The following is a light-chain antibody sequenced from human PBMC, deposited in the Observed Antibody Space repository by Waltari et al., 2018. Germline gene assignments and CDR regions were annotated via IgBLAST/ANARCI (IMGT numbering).Light chain of an antibody. CDR2: DDD. J-gene: IGLJ2*01. V-gene: IGLV3-21*02. CDR3: QAWDSSSYQVV. CDR1: GVGNKA. Sequence: SYILTQPPSVSVAPGQTARVSCGGDGVGNKAVHWYRQKPGQAPVLVIHDDDDRPSGVPERISASNSGNTATLTISRVEAGDEADYDCQAWDSSSYQVVFGGGTKLTVL.